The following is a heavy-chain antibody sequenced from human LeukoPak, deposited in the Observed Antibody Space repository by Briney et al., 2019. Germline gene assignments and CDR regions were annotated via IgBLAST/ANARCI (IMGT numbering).Heavy chain of an antibody. J-gene: IGHJ5*02. D-gene: IGHD3-3*01. CDR1: GGTFSSYA. Sequence: SVKVSCKASGGTFSSYAISWVRQAPGQGLEWMGGIIPIFGTANYAQKFQGRVTITADESTSTAYMELSSLRSEDTAVYYCARSAHEVYDFWSGGNNWFDPWGQGTLVTVSS. V-gene: IGHV1-69*13. CDR2: IIPIFGTA. CDR3: ARSAHEVYDFWSGGNNWFDP.